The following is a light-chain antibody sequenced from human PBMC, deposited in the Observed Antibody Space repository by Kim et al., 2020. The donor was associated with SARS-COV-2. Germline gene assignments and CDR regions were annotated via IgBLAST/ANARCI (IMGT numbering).Light chain of an antibody. CDR2: DES. CDR1: QDISTY. Sequence: DIQMTQSPSSLSASVGDRVTITCQASQDISTYVNWYQQKPGKAPKLLIYDESNLEIGVPSRFSGSRAATEFTLTINSLQPEDIATYYCQQYNNFPLTFGGGTTVDIK. V-gene: IGKV1-33*01. J-gene: IGKJ4*01. CDR3: QQYNNFPLT.